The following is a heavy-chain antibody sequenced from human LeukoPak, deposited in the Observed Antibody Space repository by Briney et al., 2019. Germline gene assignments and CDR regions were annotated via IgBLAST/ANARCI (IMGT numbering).Heavy chain of an antibody. CDR3: ARDLHGSGSNWFDP. Sequence: GASVMVSCRASGYTFTGYYMHWVRQAAGQGLEWMGWINPNSGDTNYAQKFQGRVTMTRDTSISTAYMELSRLRSDDTAVYYCARDLHGSGSNWFDPWGQGTLVTVSS. CDR2: INPNSGDT. D-gene: IGHD3-10*01. CDR1: GYTFTGYY. V-gene: IGHV1-2*02. J-gene: IGHJ5*02.